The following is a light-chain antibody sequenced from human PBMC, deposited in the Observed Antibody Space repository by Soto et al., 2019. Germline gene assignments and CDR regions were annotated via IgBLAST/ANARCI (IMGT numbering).Light chain of an antibody. V-gene: IGKV3-20*01. CDR3: QQYGSSPPCT. J-gene: IGKJ1*01. Sequence: EIVLTQSPGPLSLSPGERAILSCRASQSVSSSYLAWYQQKPGQAPRLLIDGASSRATGIPDRFSCRVSGTDFTLTISSLEPEDFAVYYCQQYGSSPPCTFGQGTKVEIK. CDR1: QSVSSSY. CDR2: GAS.